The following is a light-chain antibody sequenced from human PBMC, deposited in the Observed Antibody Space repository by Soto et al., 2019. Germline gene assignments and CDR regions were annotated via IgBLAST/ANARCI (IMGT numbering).Light chain of an antibody. Sequence: DIQMTQSPSTLSASVGDRVTITCRASQSINNWLAWYQLKPGKAPKLLIYDASSLDSGVPSRFIGSGSGTEFTLTISSLLPDDFATYYCQQYNSYPWTFGPGTKVEIK. CDR1: QSINNW. CDR3: QQYNSYPWT. V-gene: IGKV1-5*01. CDR2: DAS. J-gene: IGKJ1*01.